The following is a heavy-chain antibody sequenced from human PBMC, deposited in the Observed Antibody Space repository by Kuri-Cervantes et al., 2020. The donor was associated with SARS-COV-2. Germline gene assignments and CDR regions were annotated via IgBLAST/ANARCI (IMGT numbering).Heavy chain of an antibody. CDR3: ARASGYCSGGSCSPYYYYGMDV. CDR1: GFTFSSYS. D-gene: IGHD2-15*01. CDR2: ISSSSSTI. J-gene: IGHJ6*01. V-gene: IGHV3-48*02. Sequence: GESLKISCAASGFTFSSYSMNWVRQAPGKGLEWVSYISSSSSTIYYADSVKGRFTISRDNAKNSLYLQMNSLRDEDTAVYYCARASGYCSGGSCSPYYYYGMDVWGHGNTVTGYS.